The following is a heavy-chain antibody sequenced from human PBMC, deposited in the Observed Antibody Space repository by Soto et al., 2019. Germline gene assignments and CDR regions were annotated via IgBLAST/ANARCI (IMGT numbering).Heavy chain of an antibody. CDR1: GYTFTNYN. V-gene: IGHV1-46*01. CDR2: INPSGGST. Sequence: QVQLVQSGAEVKKPGASVKVSCKASGYTFTNYNMHWVRQAPGQGLEWMGIINPSGGSTSYAQKFQGRVTMARDTSTSTVYMELSSLRSEDTAVYYCAREGGSFGAFDIWGQGTMVTVSS. CDR3: AREGGSFGAFDI. J-gene: IGHJ3*02. D-gene: IGHD3-3*01.